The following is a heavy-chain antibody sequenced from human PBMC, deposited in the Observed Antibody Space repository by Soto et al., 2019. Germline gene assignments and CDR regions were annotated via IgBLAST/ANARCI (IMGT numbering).Heavy chain of an antibody. D-gene: IGHD2-15*01. J-gene: IGHJ5*02. V-gene: IGHV4-34*01. CDR2: INHSGST. Sequence: PSETLSLTCAVYGGSFSGYYWSWIRQPPGKGLEWIGEINHSGSTNYNPSLKSRVTISVDTSKNQFSLKLSSVTAADTAVYYCARVRRCSGGSCYSGHWFDPWGQGTLVTVSS. CDR1: GGSFSGYY. CDR3: ARVRRCSGGSCYSGHWFDP.